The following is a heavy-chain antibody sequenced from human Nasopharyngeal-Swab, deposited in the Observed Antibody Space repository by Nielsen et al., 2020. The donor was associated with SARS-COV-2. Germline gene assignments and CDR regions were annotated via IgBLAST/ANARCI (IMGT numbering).Heavy chain of an antibody. CDR3: ATFWSGSYTVDDY. V-gene: IGHV1-2*04. Sequence: ASVKVSCKASGYTFTDYYMHLVRQAPGQGLEWMGWINPNSGGTNYAQKFQGWVTMTRDTSISTAYMELSSLRSEDTAVYYCATFWSGSYTVDDYWGQGTLVTVSS. J-gene: IGHJ4*02. CDR2: INPNSGGT. CDR1: GYTFTDYY. D-gene: IGHD3-3*01.